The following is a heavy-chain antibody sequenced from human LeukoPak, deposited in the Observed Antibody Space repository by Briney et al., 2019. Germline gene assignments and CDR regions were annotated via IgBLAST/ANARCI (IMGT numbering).Heavy chain of an antibody. V-gene: IGHV4-4*07. CDR1: GGSISSYY. D-gene: IGHD2-2*01. CDR3: ARIHGTYCSSTSCYPAYYFDY. CDR2: IYTSGST. Sequence: SETLSLPCSVCGGSISSYYWSWIREPAGKGLEGIGRIYTSGSTNYNPSLKSRVTLSVDTSKNHFSLKLSSVTAADTAVYYWARIHGTYCSSTSCYPAYYFDYWGQGTLVTVSS. J-gene: IGHJ4*02.